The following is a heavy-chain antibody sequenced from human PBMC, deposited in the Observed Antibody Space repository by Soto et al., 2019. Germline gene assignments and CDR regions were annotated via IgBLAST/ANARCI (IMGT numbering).Heavy chain of an antibody. J-gene: IGHJ4*02. V-gene: IGHV1-8*01. D-gene: IGHD2-15*01. CDR3: ARGFYLGYCSGGSCYSFGPRAGSDY. Sequence: QVQLVQSGAEVKKPGASVKVSCKASGYTFTSYDINWVRQATGQGLEWMGWMNPNSGNTGYAQKFQSRVTMTRNTSISTAYMELSSLRSEDTAVYYCARGFYLGYCSGGSCYSFGPRAGSDYWGQGTLVTVSS. CDR2: MNPNSGNT. CDR1: GYTFTSYD.